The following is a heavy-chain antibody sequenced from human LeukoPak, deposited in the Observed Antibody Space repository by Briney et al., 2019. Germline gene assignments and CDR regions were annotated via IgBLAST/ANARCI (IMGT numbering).Heavy chain of an antibody. V-gene: IGHV3-20*04. CDR2: INWNGGRT. CDR1: GFIFDDYG. CDR3: ARAGLDDYYYMDV. D-gene: IGHD3-9*01. Sequence: GGSLRLSCAASGFIFDDYGMCWVRQAPGKGLEWVSGINWNGGRTGYAESVKGRFTISRDNAKNSLYLQMNSLRAEDTALYYCARAGLDDYYYMDVWGKGTTVTVSS. J-gene: IGHJ6*03.